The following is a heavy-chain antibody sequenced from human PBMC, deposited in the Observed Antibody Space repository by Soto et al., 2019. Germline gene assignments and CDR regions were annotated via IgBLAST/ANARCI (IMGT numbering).Heavy chain of an antibody. J-gene: IGHJ5*02. Sequence: QVQLQESGPGLVKPSQTLSLTCTVSGGSINSGGYYWSWIRQHPGKGLEWIGYIYNSGSTYYNPSLKSRITISEATPKNQFPLKLSSVTVADTAVYYCAREEVAYYGSGSYNWFDPWGQGTLVTVSS. V-gene: IGHV4-31*03. CDR3: AREEVAYYGSGSYNWFDP. CDR2: IYNSGST. CDR1: GGSINSGGYY. D-gene: IGHD3-10*01.